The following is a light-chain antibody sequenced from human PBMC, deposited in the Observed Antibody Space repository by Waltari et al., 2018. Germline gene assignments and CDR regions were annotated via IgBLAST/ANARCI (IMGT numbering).Light chain of an antibody. CDR2: RDT. CDR1: VLANKY. V-gene: IGLV3-27*01. Sequence: SFELTQTSSLSVSPGQTVRISCSGDVLANKYARWFQQKPGQAPVLIIFRDTGRPSGIPERFSGSSSGTTATLSIRGAQVEDEGDYYCYAAADNNLGVFGGGTKVTVL. CDR3: YAAADNNLGV. J-gene: IGLJ2*01.